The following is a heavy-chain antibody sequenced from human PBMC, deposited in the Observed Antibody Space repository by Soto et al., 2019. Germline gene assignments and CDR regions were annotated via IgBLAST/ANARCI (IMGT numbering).Heavy chain of an antibody. J-gene: IGHJ6*02. CDR1: GFTFSSYA. D-gene: IGHD3-3*01. CDR3: VKDLNYDFWSGYSYGMDV. V-gene: IGHV3-64D*08. CDR2: ISSNGGST. Sequence: GGSLRLSCSASGFTFSSYAMHWVRQAPGNGLEYVSAISSNGGSTYYADSVKGRFTISRDNSKNTLYLQMSSLRAEDTAVYYCVKDLNYDFWSGYSYGMDVWGQGTTVTVSS.